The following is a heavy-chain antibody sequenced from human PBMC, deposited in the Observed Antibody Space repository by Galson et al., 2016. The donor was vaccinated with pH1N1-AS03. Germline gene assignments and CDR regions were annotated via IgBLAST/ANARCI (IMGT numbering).Heavy chain of an antibody. J-gene: IGHJ4*02. V-gene: IGHV3-21*01. D-gene: IGHD2-15*01. CDR3: VTDGTFGSTIEH. Sequence: SLRLSCAASGFTFSKTGTKWVRQAPGKGPEWVSSIDEGGSHPYSADSLQGRFTISRDNTKNSLFLHMNSLRAEDTAVYYCVTDGTFGSTIEHWGQGTLVTVSS. CDR2: IDEGGSHP. CDR1: GFTFSKTG.